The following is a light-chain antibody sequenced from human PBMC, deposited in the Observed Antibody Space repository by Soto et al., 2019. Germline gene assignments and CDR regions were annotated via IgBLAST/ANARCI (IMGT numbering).Light chain of an antibody. CDR1: SSDVGGYNF. V-gene: IGLV2-11*01. CDR3: CSFAGSPYV. J-gene: IGLJ1*01. Sequence: QSALTQPRSVSGPPGQSVTISFPGTSSDVGGYNFVSWCQNHPGKTPKIKNYYVNKRPSGGPGRFSGPKTGDTASLTISGLQAEDEADYYCCSFAGSPYVFGTGTKVTVL. CDR2: YVN.